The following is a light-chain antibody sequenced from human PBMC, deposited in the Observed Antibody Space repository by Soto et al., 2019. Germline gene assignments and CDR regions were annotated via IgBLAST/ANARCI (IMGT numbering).Light chain of an antibody. Sequence: DIVMTQSPLSLSVTPGEPASISCRSSQSLLHSNGYNCLDWYLQKPGQSPQLLLYFGSNRASGVPDKFSGSGSGTDFTLKISRVEADDVGIYYCMQTLQAPFTFGQGTRLEIK. CDR3: MQTLQAPFT. J-gene: IGKJ2*01. CDR2: FGS. CDR1: QSLLHSNGYNC. V-gene: IGKV2-28*01.